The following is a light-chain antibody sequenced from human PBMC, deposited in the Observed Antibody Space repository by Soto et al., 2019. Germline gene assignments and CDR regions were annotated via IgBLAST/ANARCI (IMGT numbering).Light chain of an antibody. CDR3: CSYAGRSAV. CDR2: DVS. J-gene: IGLJ7*01. V-gene: IGLV2-11*01. Sequence: QSALTQPRSVSGSPGQSVTISCTGTSSDVGGYNYVSWYQQHPGKAPKLMIYDVSKRPSGVPDRFSGSKSGNTASLTISGLQAEDEADYYCCSYAGRSAVFGGGTQLTVL. CDR1: SSDVGGYNY.